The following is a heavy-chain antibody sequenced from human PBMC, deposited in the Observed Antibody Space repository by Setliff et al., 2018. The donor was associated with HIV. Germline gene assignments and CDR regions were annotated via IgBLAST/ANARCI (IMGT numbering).Heavy chain of an antibody. V-gene: IGHV4-38-2*01. CDR3: ARHAAGPDGPFDY. D-gene: IGHD2-2*01. Sequence: SETLSLTCGVSGYFMSSGYYWGWIRQPPGKGLEWIGNVYHTGSTYYNPSLKSRVTISVDTSKNQLSLKLSSVIAADTAVYYCARHAAGPDGPFDYWGQGTLVTVSS. J-gene: IGHJ4*02. CDR1: GYFMSSGYY. CDR2: VYHTGST.